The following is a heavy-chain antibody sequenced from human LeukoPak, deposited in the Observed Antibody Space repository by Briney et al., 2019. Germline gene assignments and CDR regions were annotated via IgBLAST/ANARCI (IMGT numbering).Heavy chain of an antibody. CDR1: GGSFSGYY. CDR2: INHSGST. J-gene: IGHJ6*02. CDR3: ARGRRRAARPASPRHYYGMDV. V-gene: IGHV4-34*01. Sequence: PSETLSLTCAVYGGSFSGYYWSWIRQPPGNGLEWIGEINHSGSTNYNPSLKSRVTISVDTSKNQFSLKLSSVTAADTAVYYCARGRRRAARPASPRHYYGMDVWGQGTTVTVSS. D-gene: IGHD6-6*01.